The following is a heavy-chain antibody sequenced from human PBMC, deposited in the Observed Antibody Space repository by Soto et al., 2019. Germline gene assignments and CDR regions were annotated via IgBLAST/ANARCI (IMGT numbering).Heavy chain of an antibody. CDR1: GFTVGSNY. V-gene: IGHV3-66*01. D-gene: IGHD2-21*02. CDR3: AKGGNSKAFFDY. J-gene: IGHJ4*02. CDR2: TYSGGTT. Sequence: EVQLVESGGGLVQPGGSLRVSCAASGFTVGSNYMHWVRQAPGKGLEWVSITYSGGTTYNADSVKGRFTVSRDNSKNTLYLQMNSLRAEDTAVYYCAKGGNSKAFFDYWGQGTLVTVSS.